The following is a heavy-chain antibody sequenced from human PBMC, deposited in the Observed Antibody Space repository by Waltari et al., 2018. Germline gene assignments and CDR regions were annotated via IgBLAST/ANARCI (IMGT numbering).Heavy chain of an antibody. CDR1: GFTFHDFA. V-gene: IGHV3-23*04. J-gene: IGHJ4*02. Sequence: VQLVESGGALVQPGGSLRLSCTASGFTFHDFAMTWVRQPREKGLEGVSSITATGSTTYTSDSLRGRFAISRDNSQNTVYLQMNSLRVEDTAIYYCAKEGSGYFVPWPQAPDSWGQGTWVAVSS. D-gene: IGHD3-22*01. CDR2: ITATGSTT. CDR3: AKEGSGYFVPWPQAPDS.